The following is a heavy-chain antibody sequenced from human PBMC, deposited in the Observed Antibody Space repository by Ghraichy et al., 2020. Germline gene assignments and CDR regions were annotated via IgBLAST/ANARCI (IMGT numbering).Heavy chain of an antibody. Sequence: ASVKVSCKVSGYTLTAYYIHWVRQAPGQGLEWMGWINPNSVGTNSAQKFQGRVTMTRDTSISIVYMELSRLRSDDTAVYYCARGGKVLAIAGAYYYYMDVWGKGTTVTVSS. CDR1: GYTLTAYY. J-gene: IGHJ6*03. CDR2: INPNSVGT. V-gene: IGHV1-2*02. D-gene: IGHD3-16*01. CDR3: ARGGKVLAIAGAYYYYMDV.